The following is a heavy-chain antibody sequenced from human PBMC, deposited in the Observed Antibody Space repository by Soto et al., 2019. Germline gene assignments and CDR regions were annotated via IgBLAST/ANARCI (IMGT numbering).Heavy chain of an antibody. Sequence: ASVKVSCKASGGTFSSYTISWVRQAPGQGLEWMGRIIPILGIANYAQKFQGRVTITADKSTSTAYMELSSLRSEDTAVYYCSREFKMGSSSNYYYYMDVWGKGTTVTVSS. D-gene: IGHD6-6*01. CDR1: GGTFSSYT. J-gene: IGHJ6*03. CDR2: IIPILGIA. V-gene: IGHV1-69*04. CDR3: SREFKMGSSSNYYYYMDV.